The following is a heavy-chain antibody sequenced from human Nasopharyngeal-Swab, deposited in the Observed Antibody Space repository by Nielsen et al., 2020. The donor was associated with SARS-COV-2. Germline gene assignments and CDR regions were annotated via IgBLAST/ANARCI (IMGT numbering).Heavy chain of an antibody. D-gene: IGHD1-26*01. V-gene: IGHV3-9*01. CDR3: AKDPARIVGAPTAAFDF. CDR2: INWNSGSI. CDR1: GFTFDDYA. Sequence: GGSLRLSCAASGFTFDDYAMHWVRQAPGKGLEWVSGINWNSGSIGYADSVKGRFTISRDNAKNSLYLQMNSLRPEDTALYYCAKDPARIVGAPTAAFDFWGQGTLVTVPS. J-gene: IGHJ4*02.